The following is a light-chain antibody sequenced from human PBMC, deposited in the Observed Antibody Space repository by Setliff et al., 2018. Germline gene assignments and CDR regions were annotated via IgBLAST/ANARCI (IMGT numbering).Light chain of an antibody. CDR1: SSDVGAYNY. CDR3: CSFAGAGWV. CDR2: DVS. Sequence: GSPGQSITISCTGTSSDVGAYNYVSWYQQHPGKAPKLIIYDVSNRPSGVSNRFSAPKSGNTASLTISGLQAEDEADYYCCSFAGAGWVFGGGTKGTVL. J-gene: IGLJ3*02. V-gene: IGLV2-14*03.